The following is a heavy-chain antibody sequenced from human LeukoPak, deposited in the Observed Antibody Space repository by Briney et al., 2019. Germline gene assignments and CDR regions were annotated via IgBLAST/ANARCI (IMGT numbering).Heavy chain of an antibody. CDR2: INSDGRST. D-gene: IGHD3-10*01. V-gene: IGHV3-74*01. Sequence: GGSLRLSCAASGFTFSSYWMHWVRQAPGKGLVWVSHINSDGRSTNYADSVKGRFTISRDNAKNSLYLQMNSLRAEDTAVYYCATLSGDSDYYYGMDVWGQGTTVTVSS. J-gene: IGHJ6*02. CDR3: ATLSGDSDYYYGMDV. CDR1: GFTFSSYW.